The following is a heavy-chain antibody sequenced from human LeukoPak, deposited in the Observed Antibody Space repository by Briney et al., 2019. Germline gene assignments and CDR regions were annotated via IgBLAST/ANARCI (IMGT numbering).Heavy chain of an antibody. CDR2: INTNTGNP. CDR1: GYTFTSYA. Sequence: ASVKVSCKASGYTFTSYAMNWVRQAPGQGLEWMGWINTNTGNPTYAQGFTGRFVFSLDTSVSTAYLQISSLKAEDTAVYYCARALWGYCSGGSCYFDSWGQGTLVTVSS. CDR3: ARALWGYCSGGSCYFDS. D-gene: IGHD2-15*01. J-gene: IGHJ4*02. V-gene: IGHV7-4-1*02.